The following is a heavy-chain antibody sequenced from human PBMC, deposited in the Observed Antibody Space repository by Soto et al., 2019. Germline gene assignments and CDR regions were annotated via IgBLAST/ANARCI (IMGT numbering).Heavy chain of an antibody. CDR2: IDASGNT. V-gene: IGHV4-4*07. J-gene: IGHJ6*02. D-gene: IGHD1-20*01. Sequence: SETLSLTCTVSVDSISTYYWSWIRRPAGKGLEWIGRIDASGNTNYNPSLKSRVTMSADTSKKQFSLKLTSVTAVDTAVYYCARYSNNWFQTEGMDVWGQGTTVTVSS. CDR1: VDSISTYY. CDR3: ARYSNNWFQTEGMDV.